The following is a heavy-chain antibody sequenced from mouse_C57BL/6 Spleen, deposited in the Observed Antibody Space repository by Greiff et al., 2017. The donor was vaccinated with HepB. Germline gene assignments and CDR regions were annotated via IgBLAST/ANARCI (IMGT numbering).Heavy chain of an antibody. CDR3: ARHGLYAMDY. D-gene: IGHD1-1*01. CDR1: GYTFTSYW. CDR2: IDPSDSYT. Sequence: QVQLQQPGAELVMPGASVKLSCKASGYTFTSYWIHWVKQRPGQGLEWIGEIDPSDSYTNYNQKFKGKSTLTVDKSSSTAYMQLSSLTSEDSAVYYCARHGLYAMDYWGQGTSVTVSS. J-gene: IGHJ4*01. V-gene: IGHV1-69*01.